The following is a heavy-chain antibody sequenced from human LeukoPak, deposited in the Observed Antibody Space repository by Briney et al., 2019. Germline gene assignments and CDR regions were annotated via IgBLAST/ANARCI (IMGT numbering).Heavy chain of an antibody. CDR2: INHSGST. D-gene: IGHD6-19*01. J-gene: IGHJ4*02. CDR3: ARLAVAGTMYYFDH. CDR1: GGSFSGYY. Sequence: SETLSLTCAVYGGSFSGYYWSWIRQPPGKGLEWIGEINHSGSTNYNPSLKSRVTISVDTSKNQFSLKLSSVTAADTAVYYCARLAVAGTMYYFDHWGQGTLVTVSS. V-gene: IGHV4-34*01.